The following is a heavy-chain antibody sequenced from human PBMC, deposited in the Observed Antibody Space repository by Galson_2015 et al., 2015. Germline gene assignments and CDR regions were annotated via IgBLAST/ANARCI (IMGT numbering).Heavy chain of an antibody. CDR1: GYTFTSYG. CDR2: ISAYNGNT. CDR3: ARAEKRDYDFWSGYLNWFDP. Sequence: SCKASGYTFTSYGISWVRQAPGQGLEWMGWISAYNGNTNYAQKLQGRVTMTTDTSTSTAYMELRSLRSDDTAVYYCARAEKRDYDFWSGYLNWFDPWGQGTLVTVSS. J-gene: IGHJ5*02. D-gene: IGHD3-3*01. V-gene: IGHV1-18*01.